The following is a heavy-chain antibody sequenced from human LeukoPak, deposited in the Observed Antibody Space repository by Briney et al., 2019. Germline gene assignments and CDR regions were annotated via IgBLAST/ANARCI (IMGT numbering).Heavy chain of an antibody. CDR2: IYYSGST. V-gene: IGHV4-39*07. Sequence: SETLSLTCTVSGGSISSSSYYWGWIRQPPGKGLEWIGSIYYSGSTYYNPSLKSRVTISVDTSKNQFSLKLSSVTAADTAVYYCAGNDYGDRGPSDYWGQGTLVTVSS. CDR1: GGSISSSSYY. D-gene: IGHD4-17*01. J-gene: IGHJ4*02. CDR3: AGNDYGDRGPSDY.